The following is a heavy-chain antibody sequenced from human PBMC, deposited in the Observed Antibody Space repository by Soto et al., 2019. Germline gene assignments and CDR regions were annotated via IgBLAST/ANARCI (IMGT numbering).Heavy chain of an antibody. Sequence: GSLTLSCAASGFTFSSYSMNWVRQAPRKGLEWVSSISSSSSYIYYADSVKGRFTISRDNAENSLYLQMNSLRAEDTAVYYCARDFPRSSAFDIWGQGTMVNVSS. V-gene: IGHV3-21*01. CDR2: ISSSSSYI. J-gene: IGHJ3*02. CDR3: ARDFPRSSAFDI. CDR1: GFTFSSYS.